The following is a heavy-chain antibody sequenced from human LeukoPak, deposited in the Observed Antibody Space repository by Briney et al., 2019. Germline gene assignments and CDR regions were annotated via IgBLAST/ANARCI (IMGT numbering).Heavy chain of an antibody. CDR2: IWYDGSNK. Sequence: VQPGRSLRLSCAASGFTFSSYGMHWVRQAPGKGLEWVAVIWYDGSNKYYADSVKGRFTISRDNSKNTLYLQMNSLRAEDTAVYYCAKDLHYYDSSGPFDYWGQGTLVTVSS. D-gene: IGHD3-22*01. V-gene: IGHV3-33*06. CDR3: AKDLHYYDSSGPFDY. CDR1: GFTFSSYG. J-gene: IGHJ4*02.